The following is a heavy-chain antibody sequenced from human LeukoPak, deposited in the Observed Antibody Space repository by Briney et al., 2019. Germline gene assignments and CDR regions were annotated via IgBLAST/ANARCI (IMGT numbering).Heavy chain of an antibody. CDR1: GGSISSYY. V-gene: IGHV4-59*01. Sequence: SETLSLTXTVSGGSISSYYWSWIRQPPGKGLEWIGYIYYSGSTNYNPSLKSRVTISVDTSKNQFSLKLSSVTAADTAVYYCARYPNNHDSRFREKGFDCWGQGTLVTVSS. CDR3: ARYPNNHDSRFREKGFDC. D-gene: IGHD3-22*01. CDR2: IYYSGST. J-gene: IGHJ4*02.